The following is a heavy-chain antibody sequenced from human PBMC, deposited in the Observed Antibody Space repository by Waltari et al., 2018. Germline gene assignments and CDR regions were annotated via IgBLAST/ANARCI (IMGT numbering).Heavy chain of an antibody. V-gene: IGHV1-24*01. CDR3: ATDRGYYVDY. CDR1: GYTLTELS. CDR2: LDPEDGET. D-gene: IGHD3-10*01. J-gene: IGHJ4*02. Sequence: QVQLVQSGAEVKKPGASVKVSCKVSGYTLTELSMHWVRQAPGKGLEWMGGLDPEDGETIYAQKCEGRVTRTEDTSTDTAYMELSSLRSEDTAVYYCATDRGYYVDYWGQGTLVTVSS.